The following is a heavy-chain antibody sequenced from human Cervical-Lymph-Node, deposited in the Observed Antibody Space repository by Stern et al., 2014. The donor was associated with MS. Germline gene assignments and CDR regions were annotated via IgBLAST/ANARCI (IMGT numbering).Heavy chain of an antibody. CDR2: FDPDNGET. CDR1: GYTFSEIS. Sequence: VQLVQSGAEVKKPGASVKVSCKVSGYTFSEISMHWVRQAPGKGLEWMGGFDPDNGETRYAQKFQVRVTMAEDRSTDTAYMELSSLRSEDTAVYYCATHRGRVTYYYGMDVWGQGTTVTVSS. J-gene: IGHJ6*02. V-gene: IGHV1-24*01. D-gene: IGHD2-21*02. CDR3: ATHRGRVTYYYGMDV.